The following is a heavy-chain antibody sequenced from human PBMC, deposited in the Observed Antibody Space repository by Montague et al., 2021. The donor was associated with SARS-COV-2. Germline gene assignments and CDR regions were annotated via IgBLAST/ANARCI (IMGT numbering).Heavy chain of an antibody. CDR1: GFSISSGYY. CDR3: AWSGVGIFDFSYFDA. Sequence: SETLSLTCSVSGFSISSGYYWCWIRQTPGKGLEWIGSRYHNRATXXSPXXXRPVTILLDTSTNQFSLILTSVTAADPAVNYCAWSGVGIFDFSYFDAWGQGSLVTVSS. J-gene: IGHJ4*02. D-gene: IGHD3-3*01. V-gene: IGHV4-38-2*02. CDR2: RYHNRAT.